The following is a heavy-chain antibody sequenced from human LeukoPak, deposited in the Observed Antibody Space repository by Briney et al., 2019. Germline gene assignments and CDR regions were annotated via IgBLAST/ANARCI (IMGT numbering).Heavy chain of an antibody. CDR1: GFTFSNSW. J-gene: IGHJ4*02. Sequence: GGSLRLSCAASGFTFSNSWMYWVRQAPGKGLVWVSRINSDGSITQYADSVKGRFTISRDNAKNTLFLQMNSLRVEDTAVYYRARGPDHGGSYYHDWGQGTPVTVSS. V-gene: IGHV3-74*01. CDR3: ARGPDHGGSYYHD. D-gene: IGHD1-26*01. CDR2: INSDGSIT.